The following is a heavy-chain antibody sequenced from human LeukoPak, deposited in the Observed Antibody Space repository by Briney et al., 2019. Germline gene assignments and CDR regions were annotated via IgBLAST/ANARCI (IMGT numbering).Heavy chain of an antibody. V-gene: IGHV3-21*01. CDR2: ISSSSSYI. CDR3: ARGTTGIAVAEFDY. J-gene: IGHJ4*02. D-gene: IGHD6-19*01. Sequence: GGSLRLSCAASGFTFSSYGMHWVRQAPGKGLEWVSSISSSSSYIYYADSVKGRFTISRDNAKNSLYLQMNSLRAEDTAVYYCARGTTGIAVAEFDYWGQGTLVTVSS. CDR1: GFTFSSYG.